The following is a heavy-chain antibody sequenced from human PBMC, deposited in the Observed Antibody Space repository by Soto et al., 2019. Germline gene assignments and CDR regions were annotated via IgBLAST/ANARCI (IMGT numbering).Heavy chain of an antibody. CDR1: GFTFGDYA. V-gene: IGHV3-49*03. J-gene: IGHJ4*02. CDR3: TRVQHYYYDSSGYQDFSRSYYFDY. CDR2: VRSKSYGGTT. D-gene: IGHD3-22*01. Sequence: GGSLRLSCTASGFTFGDYAMSWLRQPPGKGLEWVGFVRSKSYGGTTEYAASVKGRFTISRDDSKSIAYLQMNSLKTEDTALYYCTRVQHYYYDSSGYQDFSRSYYFDYWGQGTLVTVSS.